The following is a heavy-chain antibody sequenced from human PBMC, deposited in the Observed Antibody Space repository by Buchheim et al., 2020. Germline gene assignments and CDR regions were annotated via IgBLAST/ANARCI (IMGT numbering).Heavy chain of an antibody. Sequence: EVQLLESGGGLVQPGGSLRLSCAASGFTFSTYAMTWVRQAPGQGLELVSGITGGAASTYYADSVKGRFTISRDNSKNTLYLQMNSLRAEDTAVYYCARTSSGWYHFDNWGQGTL. V-gene: IGHV3-23*01. J-gene: IGHJ4*02. CDR2: ITGGAAST. CDR3: ARTSSGWYHFDN. D-gene: IGHD6-19*01. CDR1: GFTFSTYA.